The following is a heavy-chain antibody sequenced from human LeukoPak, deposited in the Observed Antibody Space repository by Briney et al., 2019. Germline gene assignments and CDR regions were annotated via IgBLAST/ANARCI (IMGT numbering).Heavy chain of an antibody. Sequence: SETLSLTCAVYGGSFSGYYWSWIRQPPGKGLEWIGEINHSGSTNYNPSLKSRVTISVDTSKNQFSLKPSSVTAADTAVYYCARGGYCTNGVCYRSRRDNWFDPWGQGTLVTVSS. CDR1: GGSFSGYY. CDR2: INHSGST. D-gene: IGHD2-8*01. CDR3: ARGGYCTNGVCYRSRRDNWFDP. J-gene: IGHJ5*02. V-gene: IGHV4-34*01.